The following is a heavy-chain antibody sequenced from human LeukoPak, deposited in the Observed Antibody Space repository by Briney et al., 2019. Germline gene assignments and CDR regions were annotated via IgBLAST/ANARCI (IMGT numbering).Heavy chain of an antibody. CDR3: ARALSTSYMSGYYYYYYYMDV. D-gene: IGHD3-3*01. CDR2: IIPILGIA. CDR1: GGTFSSYA. V-gene: IGHV1-69*04. J-gene: IGHJ6*03. Sequence: SVKVSCKASGGTFSSYAISWVRQAPGQGLEWMGRIIPILGIANYAQKFQGRVTITTDESTSTAYMELSSLRSEDTAVYYCARALSTSYMSGYYYYYYYMDVWGKGTTVTVSS.